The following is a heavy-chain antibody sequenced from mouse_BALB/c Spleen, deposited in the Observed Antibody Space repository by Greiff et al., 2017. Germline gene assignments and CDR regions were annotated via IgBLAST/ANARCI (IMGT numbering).Heavy chain of an antibody. J-gene: IGHJ4*01. CDR1: GYSITSGYY. CDR2: ISYDGSN. CDR3: AKSGNYPYAMDY. D-gene: IGHD2-1*01. Sequence: EVQLQQSGPGLVKPSQSLSLTCSVTGYSITSGYYWNWIRQFPGNILEWMGYISYDGSNNYNPSLKNRISITRDTSKNQFFLKLNSVTTEDTATYYCAKSGNYPYAMDYWGQGTSVTVSS. V-gene: IGHV3-6*02.